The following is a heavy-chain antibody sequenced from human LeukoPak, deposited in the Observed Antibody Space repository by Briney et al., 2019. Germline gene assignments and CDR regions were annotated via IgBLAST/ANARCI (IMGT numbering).Heavy chain of an antibody. CDR2: IDYSGST. Sequence: SETLSLTCTVPGGSISSYYWSWIRQPPGKGLEWIGYIDYSGSTNYNPSLKSRVTISVDTSKNQFSLQLSSVTAADTAVYYCARGFGYSYGYSFDYWGQGTLVTVSS. CDR1: GGSISSYY. J-gene: IGHJ4*02. D-gene: IGHD5-18*01. V-gene: IGHV4-59*01. CDR3: ARGFGYSYGYSFDY.